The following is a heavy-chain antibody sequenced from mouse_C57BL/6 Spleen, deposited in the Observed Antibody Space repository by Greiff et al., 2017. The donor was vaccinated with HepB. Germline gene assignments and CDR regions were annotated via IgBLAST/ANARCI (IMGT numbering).Heavy chain of an antibody. V-gene: IGHV5-4*01. CDR2: ISDGGSYT. J-gene: IGHJ2*01. Sequence: EVQRVESGGGLVKPGGSLKLSCAASGFTFSSYAMSWVRQTPEKRLEWVATISDGGSYTYYPDNVKGRFTISRDNAKNNLYLQMSHLKSEYTAMYYCARARGTTVVPYYFDDWGQGTTLTVSS. D-gene: IGHD1-1*01. CDR3: ARARGTTVVPYYFDD. CDR1: GFTFSSYA.